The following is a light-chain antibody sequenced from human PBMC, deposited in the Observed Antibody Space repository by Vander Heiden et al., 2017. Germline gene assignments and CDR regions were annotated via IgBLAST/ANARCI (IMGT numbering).Light chain of an antibody. Sequence: DIQMTQFPSSLSASVGDRITITCRASQTISNYLNWHQQKPGNAPKLLIYTAANLQSGVPSRFSGSGSGTLFTLSISSLQPEDFATYYCQQSYSTPVYTFGQGTKLEIK. J-gene: IGKJ2*01. CDR3: QQSYSTPVYT. V-gene: IGKV1-39*01. CDR2: TAA. CDR1: QTISNY.